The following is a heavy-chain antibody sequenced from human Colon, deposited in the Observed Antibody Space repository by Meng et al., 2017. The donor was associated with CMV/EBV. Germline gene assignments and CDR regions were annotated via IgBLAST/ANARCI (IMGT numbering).Heavy chain of an antibody. Sequence: GRLVGVGGNLVQPGGSLRLSCAASGLTVSSNYMSWVRQAPGKGLEWVSLIYSDGKTYYADSVKGRFTISRDNSKNTLYLQMNSLRDEDTAVYYCAREGYSNGWCYLDYWGQGTLVTVAS. V-gene: IGHV3-66*01. CDR2: IYSDGKT. J-gene: IGHJ4*02. CDR3: AREGYSNGWCYLDY. D-gene: IGHD6-19*01. CDR1: GLTVSSNY.